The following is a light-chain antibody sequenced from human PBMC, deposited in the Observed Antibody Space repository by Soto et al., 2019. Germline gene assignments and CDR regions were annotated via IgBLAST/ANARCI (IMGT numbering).Light chain of an antibody. Sequence: EIVMTQSPATLSVSPGERASLSCRASQSVGSNLAWYQQTADQAPRLLISGASTRATGIPARFSGSGSGTEFTRTISSLQSEDFAVYYCQQYTNWPYTFGQGTKLEIK. CDR1: QSVGSN. CDR3: QQYTNWPYT. V-gene: IGKV3-15*01. J-gene: IGKJ2*01. CDR2: GAS.